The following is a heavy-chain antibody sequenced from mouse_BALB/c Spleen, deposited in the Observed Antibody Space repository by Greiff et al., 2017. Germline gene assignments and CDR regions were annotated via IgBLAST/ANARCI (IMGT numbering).Heavy chain of an antibody. CDR3: ARVLLRDWYFDV. J-gene: IGHJ1*01. CDR2: IRNKANGYTT. Sequence: DVMLVESGGGLVQPGGSLRLSCATSGFTFTDYYMSWVRQPPGKALEWLGFIRNKANGYTTEYSASVKGRFTISRDNSQSILYLQMNTLRAEDSATYYCARVLLRDWYFDVWGAGTTVTVSS. D-gene: IGHD1-1*01. CDR1: GFTFTDYY. V-gene: IGHV7-3*02.